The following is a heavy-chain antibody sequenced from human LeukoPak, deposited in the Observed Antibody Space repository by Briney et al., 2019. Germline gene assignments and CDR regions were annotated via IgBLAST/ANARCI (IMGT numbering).Heavy chain of an antibody. CDR3: AKDNRRHYTSGPNPDSLH. Sequence: GGSLRLSCAASGFTFNTYTMNWVRQTPGKGLEWVSYISGSSGIIDYADSVRGRFTISRDNAKNSLYLQMNSLRVEDTAFYYCAKDNRRHYTSGPNPDSLHWGQGALVTVSS. D-gene: IGHD6-19*01. J-gene: IGHJ4*02. V-gene: IGHV3-48*01. CDR1: GFTFNTYT. CDR2: ISGSSGII.